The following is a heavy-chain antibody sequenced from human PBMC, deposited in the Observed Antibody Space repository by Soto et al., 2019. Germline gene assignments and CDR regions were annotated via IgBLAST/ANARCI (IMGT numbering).Heavy chain of an antibody. CDR1: GGSISSYY. CDR3: ARGAGDSSGYYPYYYGMDV. CDR2: IYYSGST. V-gene: IGHV4-59*01. J-gene: IGHJ6*02. Sequence: KASETLSLTCTVSGGSISSYYWSWIRQPPGKGLEWIGYIYYSGSTNYNPSLKSRVTISVDTSKNQFSLKLSSVTAADTAVYYCARGAGDSSGYYPYYYGMDVWGQGTTVTVSS. D-gene: IGHD3-22*01.